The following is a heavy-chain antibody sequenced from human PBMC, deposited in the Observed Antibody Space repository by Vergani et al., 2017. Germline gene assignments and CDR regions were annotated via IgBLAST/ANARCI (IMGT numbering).Heavy chain of an antibody. CDR2: IRYDGSNK. D-gene: IGHD3-3*01. Sequence: QVQLVESGGGVVQPGGSLRLSCAASGFTFSSYGMHWVRQAPGKGLEWVAFIRYDGSNKYYADSVKGRFTISRDNSKNTLYLQMNSLRAEDTAVYYCAKEQIHYEWLSAFDIWGQGTMVTVSS. J-gene: IGHJ3*02. CDR1: GFTFSSYG. V-gene: IGHV3-30*02. CDR3: AKEQIHYEWLSAFDI.